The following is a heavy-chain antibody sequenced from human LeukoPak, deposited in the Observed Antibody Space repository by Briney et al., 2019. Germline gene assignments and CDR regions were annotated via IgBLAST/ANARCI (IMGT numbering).Heavy chain of an antibody. D-gene: IGHD5-24*01. V-gene: IGHV1-2*02. CDR1: GYTFTGYY. CDR3: ARGSWLEMYYFDY. Sequence: EASVKVSCKASGYTFTGYYMHWVRQAPGQGREWMGWINPNSGGTNYAQKLQGRVTMTRDTSISTAYMELSRLRSDDTAVYYCARGSWLEMYYFDYWGQGTLVTVSS. CDR2: INPNSGGT. J-gene: IGHJ4*02.